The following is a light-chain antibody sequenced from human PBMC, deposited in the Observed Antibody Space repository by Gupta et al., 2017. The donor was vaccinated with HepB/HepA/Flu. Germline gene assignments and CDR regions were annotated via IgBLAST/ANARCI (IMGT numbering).Light chain of an antibody. CDR3: QQEGSLPAT. V-gene: IGKV3-20*01. J-gene: IGKJ1*01. CDR2: GAS. CDR1: QSVSSSY. Sequence: EIVLTHSPGTLSLSPGERATLSCRASQSVSSSYLAWYQQKPGRAPSLLIYGASSRATPLPDRFGGSGSGTDFTLTISRREPEDFAVCYCQQEGSLPATFGQGTKVEIK.